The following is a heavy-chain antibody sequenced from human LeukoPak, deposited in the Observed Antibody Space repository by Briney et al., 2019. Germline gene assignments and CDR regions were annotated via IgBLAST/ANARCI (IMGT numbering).Heavy chain of an antibody. Sequence: PLRPSPAASGFTPSRYSMNWVRQAPGKGLECVSCISRSPSTIYYADPVQGRFTISRDNAKNTLYLQMNSLRVEDTAVYYCARGIHVGSPMDVWGKGTTVTVSS. CDR3: ARGIHVGSPMDV. CDR1: GFTPSRYS. J-gene: IGHJ6*03. D-gene: IGHD3-10*01. V-gene: IGHV3-48*01. CDR2: ISRSPSTI.